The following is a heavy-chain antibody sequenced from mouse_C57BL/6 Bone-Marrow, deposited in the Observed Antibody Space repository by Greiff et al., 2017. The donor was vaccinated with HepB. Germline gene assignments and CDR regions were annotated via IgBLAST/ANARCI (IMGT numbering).Heavy chain of an antibody. J-gene: IGHJ3*01. CDR1: GYSITSGYY. CDR3: ARGTGTWAY. D-gene: IGHD4-1*01. V-gene: IGHV3-6*01. Sequence: EVKLLESGPGLVKPSQSLSLTCSVTGYSITSGYYWNWIRQFPGNKLEWMGYISYDGSNNYNPSLKNRISITRDTSKNQFFLKLNSVTTEDTATYYCARGTGTWAYWGQGTLVTVSA. CDR2: ISYDGSN.